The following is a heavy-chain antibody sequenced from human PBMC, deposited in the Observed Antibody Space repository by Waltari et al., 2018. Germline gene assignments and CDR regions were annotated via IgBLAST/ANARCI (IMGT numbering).Heavy chain of an antibody. CDR1: GFTFSSYW. J-gene: IGHJ3*02. Sequence: EVQLVESGGGLVQPGGSLRLSCAASGFTFSSYWMSWVRQAPGKGLEWVANIKQDGSEKYYVDSVKGRFTISRDNAKNSLYLQMNSLRAEDTAVYYCANYRSSWYLVGAFDIWGQGTMVTVSS. CDR3: ANYRSSWYLVGAFDI. D-gene: IGHD6-13*01. V-gene: IGHV3-7*01. CDR2: IKQDGSEK.